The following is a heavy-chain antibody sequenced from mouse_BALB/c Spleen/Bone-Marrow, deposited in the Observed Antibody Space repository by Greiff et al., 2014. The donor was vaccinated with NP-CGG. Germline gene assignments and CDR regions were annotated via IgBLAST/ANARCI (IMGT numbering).Heavy chain of an antibody. J-gene: IGHJ4*01. Sequence: DVMLVESGGGLVKPGGSLKLSCAASGFTFSSYAMSWVRRTPEKRLEWVATISSGGSYTYYPDSVKGRFTISRDNAKNTLYLQMSSLRSEDTAMYYCARHETTVVATDAMDYWGQGTSVTVSS. CDR1: GFTFSSYA. D-gene: IGHD1-1*01. CDR2: ISSGGSYT. V-gene: IGHV5-9-3*01. CDR3: ARHETTVVATDAMDY.